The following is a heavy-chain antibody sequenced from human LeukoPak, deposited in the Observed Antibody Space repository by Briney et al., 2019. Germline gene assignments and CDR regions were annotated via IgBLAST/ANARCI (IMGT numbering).Heavy chain of an antibody. Sequence: GGSLRLSCAASGFTFNNYAMSWVRQAPGKGLEWISGISGNGDNTYYVDSVKGRFTVSRDISKNTVSLQMNSLRAEDTAVYYCAKEISMITFGGVIGNWFDPWGQGTLVTVSS. CDR3: AKEISMITFGGVIGNWFDP. J-gene: IGHJ5*02. CDR2: ISGNGDNT. D-gene: IGHD3-16*02. CDR1: GFTFNNYA. V-gene: IGHV3-23*01.